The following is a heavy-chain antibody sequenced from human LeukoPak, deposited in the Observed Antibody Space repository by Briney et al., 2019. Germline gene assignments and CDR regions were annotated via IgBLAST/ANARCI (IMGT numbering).Heavy chain of an antibody. D-gene: IGHD4-23*01. CDR3: ARDRYGGNSGEFDY. J-gene: IGHJ4*02. V-gene: IGHV4-59*01. CDR1: GGSLRSFY. CDR2: IYYSGTT. Sequence: SETLSLSCTVSGGSLRSFYWSWVRQPPREGLGWVGYIYYSGTTNYNPSLKSRVTILVDTSKNQFSLKVSSVTAADTAVYYCARDRYGGNSGEFDYWGQGTLVTVSS.